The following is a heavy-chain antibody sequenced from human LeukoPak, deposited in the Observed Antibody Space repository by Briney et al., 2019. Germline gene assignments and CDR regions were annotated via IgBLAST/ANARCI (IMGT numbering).Heavy chain of an antibody. D-gene: IGHD4-23*01. J-gene: IGHJ4*02. CDR1: GFIFSSYS. CDR2: ISSSSSYI. Sequence: GGSLRLSCAASGFIFSSYSMNWVRQAPGKGLEWVSSISSSSSYIYYADSVKGRFTISRDNAKNSLYLQMNSLRAEDTAVYYCARDTHSRYGGNENDYWGQGTLVTVSS. CDR3: ARDTHSRYGGNENDY. V-gene: IGHV3-21*01.